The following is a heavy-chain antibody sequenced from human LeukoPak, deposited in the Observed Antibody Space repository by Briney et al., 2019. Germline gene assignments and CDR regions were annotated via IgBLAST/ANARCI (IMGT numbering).Heavy chain of an antibody. CDR1: GFTFSSYA. D-gene: IGHD1-1*01. J-gene: IGHJ4*02. V-gene: IGHV3-23*01. Sequence: GGSLRLSCAASGFTFSSYAMSWVRRAPGKGLEWVSVVSGSGGDTYYRDSVKGRFTISRDNSKNTLYLQMNSLRAEDTAVYYCAKDGTTTITFDYWGQGTLVTVSS. CDR2: VSGSGGDT. CDR3: AKDGTTTITFDY.